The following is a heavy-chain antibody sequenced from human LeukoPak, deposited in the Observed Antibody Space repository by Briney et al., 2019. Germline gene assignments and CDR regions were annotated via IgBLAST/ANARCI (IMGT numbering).Heavy chain of an antibody. J-gene: IGHJ5*02. CDR2: IRYDGSNK. V-gene: IGHV3-30*02. D-gene: IGHD4-17*01. CDR3: AKDGLGFRLHHGVLDP. CDR1: GFTFSDYY. Sequence: GGSLRLSCAASGFTFSDYYMSWIRQAPGKGLEWVAFIRYDGSNKYYADSVKGRFTISRDNSKNTLYLQMNSLRAEDTAVYYCAKDGLGFRLHHGVLDPWGQGTLVTVSS.